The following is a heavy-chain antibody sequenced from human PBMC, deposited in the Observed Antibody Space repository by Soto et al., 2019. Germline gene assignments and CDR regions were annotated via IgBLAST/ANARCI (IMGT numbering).Heavy chain of an antibody. Sequence: SETLSLTCTVSGGSVTTSSYYWDWLRESAWKGLEWIGSAYYRGRIYSKSSVKSRVARSLDTSKHQFSLTLNSVTASHTAAYFCARQRTTVITKACFDLWGPGALVTVS. D-gene: IGHD4-4*01. CDR2: AYYRGRI. V-gene: IGHV4-39*01. CDR3: ARQRTTVITKACFDL. CDR1: GGSVTTSSYY. J-gene: IGHJ4*02.